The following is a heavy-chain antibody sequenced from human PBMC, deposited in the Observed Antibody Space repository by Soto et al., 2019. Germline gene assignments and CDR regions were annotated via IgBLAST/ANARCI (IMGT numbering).Heavy chain of an antibody. Sequence: EVQLMESGGGLVQPGGSLRLSCAASGLTFSTYEMNWVRQAPGKGLEWVSYIRGGGSPILYADSVKGRFTISRDNAKNSLYLQMNSLRAEDTAIYYCASKIFGTTYFDYWGQGALVTVSS. CDR2: IRGGGSPI. V-gene: IGHV3-48*03. D-gene: IGHD1-7*01. J-gene: IGHJ4*02. CDR3: ASKIFGTTYFDY. CDR1: GLTFSTYE.